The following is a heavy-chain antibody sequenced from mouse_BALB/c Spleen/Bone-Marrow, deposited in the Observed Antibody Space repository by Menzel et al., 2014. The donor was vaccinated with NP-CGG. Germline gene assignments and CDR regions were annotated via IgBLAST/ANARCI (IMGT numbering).Heavy chain of an antibody. Sequence: EVQVVESGGGLVQPGGSLRLSCAPSGFTLTDYYMSWVRQPPGKALEWLGFIRNKANGYTTEYSASVKGRFTISRDNSQSILYLQMNTLRAEDSATYYCAREIINDYHWYFDVWGAGTTVTVSS. J-gene: IGHJ1*01. CDR3: AREIINDYHWYFDV. V-gene: IGHV7-3*02. CDR1: GFTLTDYY. D-gene: IGHD2-4*01. CDR2: IRNKANGYTT.